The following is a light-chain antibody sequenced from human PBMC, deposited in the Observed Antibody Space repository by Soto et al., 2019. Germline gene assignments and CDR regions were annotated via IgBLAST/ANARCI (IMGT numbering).Light chain of an antibody. J-gene: IGKJ1*01. V-gene: IGKV1-39*01. CDR2: AAS. CDR1: QSISSY. CDR3: QQSYSIPWT. Sequence: DIPMTQSPSSLSASVGDRVTITCRASQSISSYLNWYQQKPGKAPKVLIYAASSLQSGIPSRFSGSGSGTDFTLTISSLQPEDFATYYCQQSYSIPWTFGPGTKVEIK.